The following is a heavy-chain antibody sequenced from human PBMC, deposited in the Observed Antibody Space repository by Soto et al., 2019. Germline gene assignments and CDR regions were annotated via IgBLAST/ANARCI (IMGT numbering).Heavy chain of an antibody. V-gene: IGHV4-59*06. D-gene: IGHD4-17*01. CDR3: ARGLQNAVTTSNWFDP. CDR2: IYYSGST. Sequence: PSETLSLTCTVSGGSISNYYWSWIRQHPGKGLEWIGYIYYSGSTYYNPSLKSRVTISVDTSKNQFSLELSSVTAADTAVYYCARGLQNAVTTSNWFDPWGQGTLVTVSS. J-gene: IGHJ5*02. CDR1: GGSISNYY.